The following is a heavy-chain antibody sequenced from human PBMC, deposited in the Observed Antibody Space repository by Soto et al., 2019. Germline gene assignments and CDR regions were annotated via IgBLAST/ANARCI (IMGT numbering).Heavy chain of an antibody. CDR1: GGSISSGGYY. CDR2: IYYSGST. J-gene: IGHJ6*02. CDR3: ARDRRKLEPGRGYYYYGMDV. Sequence: SETLSLTCTVSGGSISSGGYYWSWIRQHPGKGLEWIGYIYYSGSTYYNPSLKSRVTISVDTSKNQFSLKLSSVTAADTAVYYCARDRRKLEPGRGYYYYGMDVWGQGTTVTVSS. D-gene: IGHD1-1*01. V-gene: IGHV4-31*03.